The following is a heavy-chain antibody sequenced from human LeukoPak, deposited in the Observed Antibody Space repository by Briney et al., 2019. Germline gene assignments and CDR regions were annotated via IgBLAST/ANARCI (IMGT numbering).Heavy chain of an antibody. D-gene: IGHD1-26*01. CDR3: ARVYSGSYPYYFDY. Sequence: QAGGSLRLSCAASGFTFSSYAMSWVRQAPGKGLEWVSAISGSGGSTYYADSVKGRFTISRDNSKNTLYLQMNSLRAEDTAVYYCARVYSGSYPYYFDYWGQGTLVTVSS. J-gene: IGHJ4*02. V-gene: IGHV3-23*01. CDR1: GFTFSSYA. CDR2: ISGSGGST.